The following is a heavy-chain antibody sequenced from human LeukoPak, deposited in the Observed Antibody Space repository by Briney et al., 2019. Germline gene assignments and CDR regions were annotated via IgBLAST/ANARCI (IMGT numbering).Heavy chain of an antibody. CDR1: GFTFSSYA. CDR2: ISGSGGST. V-gene: IGHV3-23*01. D-gene: IGHD2-2*01. Sequence: GGSLRLSCAASGFTFSSYAMSWVRQAPGKGLEWVSAISGSGGSTYYADSVKGRFAISRDNSKNTLYLQMNSLRAEDTAVYYCAKDGTYCSSTSCPGAYYYYYGMDVWGQGTTVTVSS. J-gene: IGHJ6*02. CDR3: AKDGTYCSSTSCPGAYYYYYGMDV.